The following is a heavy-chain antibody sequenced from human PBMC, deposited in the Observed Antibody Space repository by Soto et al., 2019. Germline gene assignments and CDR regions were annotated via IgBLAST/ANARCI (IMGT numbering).Heavy chain of an antibody. Sequence: QSQTLSLTCAISGDSVSSNSAAWNWIRQSPSRGLEWLGRTYYRSKWYNDYAVSVKSRITINPDTSKNQFSLQLNSVTPEDTAVYYCARGASFAMTPRYYYMDVWGKGTTVTVSS. J-gene: IGHJ6*03. D-gene: IGHD2-2*01. CDR2: TYYRSKWYN. V-gene: IGHV6-1*01. CDR1: GDSVSSNSAA. CDR3: ARGASFAMTPRYYYMDV.